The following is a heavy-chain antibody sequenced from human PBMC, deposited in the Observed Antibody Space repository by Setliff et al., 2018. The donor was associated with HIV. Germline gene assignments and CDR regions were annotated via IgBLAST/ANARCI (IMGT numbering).Heavy chain of an antibody. J-gene: IGHJ4*02. V-gene: IGHV1-46*01. CDR1: GGTFSRYA. Sequence: ASVKVSCKASGGTFSRYAITWVRQAPGQGLEWMAMINPSGGNTDHYAQRFQGRLSMTRDTSTGTVYLELSSLTSEDSAVYYCARSPYCTGGSCNSRRSIDSWGQGALVTVSS. D-gene: IGHD2-15*01. CDR2: INPSGGNTD. CDR3: ARSPYCTGGSCNSRRSIDS.